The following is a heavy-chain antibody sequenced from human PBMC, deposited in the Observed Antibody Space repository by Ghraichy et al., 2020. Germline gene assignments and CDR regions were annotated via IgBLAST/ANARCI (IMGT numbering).Heavy chain of an antibody. J-gene: IGHJ4*02. V-gene: IGHV4-39*01. CDR1: GASFTISDYY. CDR3: TRSSYTSTYYGSFDV. CDR2: VYYSGHT. Sequence: GSLRLSCSVPGASFTISDYYWGWVRQSPARGLEWIASVYYSGHTYSNPSLKSRLVISADTSLNRVSLSLASVTAADSAVYYCTRSSYTSTYYGSFDVWGQGILVTVSS. D-gene: IGHD4-11*01.